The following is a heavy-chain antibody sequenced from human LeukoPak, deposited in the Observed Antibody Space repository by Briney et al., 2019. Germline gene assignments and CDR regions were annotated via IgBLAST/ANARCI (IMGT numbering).Heavy chain of an antibody. J-gene: IGHJ4*02. Sequence: PGGSLRLSCAASGFTFSSFAMTWVRQAPGKGLALVSVIGGSSGSTYNADSVTGRFTISRDNSKNTVYLQMNSLRAEDTAVYYCAKGAYCDFWSGYSPFDYWGQGALVTVSS. CDR2: IGGSSGST. D-gene: IGHD3-3*01. CDR1: GFTFSSFA. V-gene: IGHV3-23*01. CDR3: AKGAYCDFWSGYSPFDY.